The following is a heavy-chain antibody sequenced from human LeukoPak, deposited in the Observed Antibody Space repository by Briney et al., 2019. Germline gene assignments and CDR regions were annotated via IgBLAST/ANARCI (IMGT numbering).Heavy chain of an antibody. CDR3: ARVYDILTGYYGWYNWFDP. D-gene: IGHD3-9*01. J-gene: IGHJ5*02. V-gene: IGHV4-31*03. CDR2: IYYSGST. CDR1: GGSISSGGYY. Sequence: SQTLSLTCTVSGGSISSGGYYWSWLRQHPGKGLEWIGYIYYSGSTYYNPSLKSRVTISVDTSKNQFSLKLSSVTAADTAVYYCARVYDILTGYYGWYNWFDPWGQGTLVTVSS.